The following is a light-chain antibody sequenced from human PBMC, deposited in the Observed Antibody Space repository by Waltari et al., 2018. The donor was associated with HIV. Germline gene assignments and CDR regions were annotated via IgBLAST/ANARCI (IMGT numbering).Light chain of an antibody. CDR2: KDS. Sequence: SYELTQPPSVSVSPGQTARIPCSGDVLTKQYAYWYQQKPGQAPVVVISKDSERPSGIPERFSGSSSGTTVTLTISGVQAEDEADYYCQSADSSGTYAVFGGGTQLTVL. J-gene: IGLJ7*01. V-gene: IGLV3-25*03. CDR1: VLTKQY. CDR3: QSADSSGTYAV.